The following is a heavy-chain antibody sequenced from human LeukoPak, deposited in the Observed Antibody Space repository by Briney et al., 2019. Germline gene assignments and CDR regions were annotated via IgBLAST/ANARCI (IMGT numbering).Heavy chain of an antibody. V-gene: IGHV1-2*02. CDR3: AREGSYCVGGDCYSFDF. D-gene: IGHD2-21*02. CDR2: MHPGNGNT. J-gene: IGHJ4*02. CDR1: GYRFISNY. Sequence: ASVKVSCKASGYRFISNYIQWVRQAPGLGPEWMGWMHPGNGNTRYAEKFQGRVTMTRHTSINTAYMDLSSLRSEDTAVYYCAREGSYCVGGDCYSFDFWGQGTLITVSS.